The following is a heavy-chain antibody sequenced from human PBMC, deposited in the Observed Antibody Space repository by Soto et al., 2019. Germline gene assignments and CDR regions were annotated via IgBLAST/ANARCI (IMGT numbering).Heavy chain of an antibody. CDR2: IYYSGST. V-gene: IGHV4-39*01. CDR3: ARQDYILGWFDP. CDR1: GGSISSGGYY. D-gene: IGHD4-4*01. J-gene: IGHJ5*02. Sequence: SETLSLTCTVSGGSISSGGYYWSWIRQHPGKGLEWIGYIYYSGSTYYNPSLKSRVTISVDTSKNQFSLKLSSVTAADTAVYYCARQDYILGWFDPWGQGTLVTVSS.